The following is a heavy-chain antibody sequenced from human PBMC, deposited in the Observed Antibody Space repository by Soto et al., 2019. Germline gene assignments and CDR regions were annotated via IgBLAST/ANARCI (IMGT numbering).Heavy chain of an antibody. CDR3: ARDFAFFDA. Sequence: QVQLQESVPGLVKPSETLTLTCTVSGGSFKSGSYSWSWIRQPPGKGLEWVGYVYHTGRTSYNPSLKSRVSISMATFTNQFSLNLDSVTAADTAVYFCARDFAFFDAWGQGTLVTVSS. V-gene: IGHV4-61*01. D-gene: IGHD3-3*01. CDR1: GGSFKSGSYS. J-gene: IGHJ4*02. CDR2: VYHTGRT.